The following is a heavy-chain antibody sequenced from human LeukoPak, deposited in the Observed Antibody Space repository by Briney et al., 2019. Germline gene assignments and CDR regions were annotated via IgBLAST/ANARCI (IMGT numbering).Heavy chain of an antibody. D-gene: IGHD3-22*01. J-gene: IGHJ4*02. CDR1: GYTFTSYG. V-gene: IGHV1-18*01. CDR2: ISAYNGNT. Sequence: ASVQVSCKASGYTFTSYGISWVRQAPGQGLEWMGWISAYNGNTNYAQKLQGRVTMTTDPSTSTAYMELRSLRSDDTAVYYCARTDSSGYYYLGRGRPHSHFDYWGQGTLVTVSS. CDR3: ARTDSSGYYYLGRGRPHSHFDY.